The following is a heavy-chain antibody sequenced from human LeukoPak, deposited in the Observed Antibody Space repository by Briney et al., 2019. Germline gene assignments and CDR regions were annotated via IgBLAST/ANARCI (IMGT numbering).Heavy chain of an antibody. CDR1: GFTFSDYY. J-gene: IGHJ4*02. V-gene: IGHV3-11*06. Sequence: PGGSLRLSCAASGFTFSDYYMSWSRQAPGKGLEWVSYISSSNRYTNYADSVKGRFTISRDNAKNSLYLQMNSLRGEDTAVYYCTMLHGDYWGQGTLVTVSS. CDR2: ISSSNRYT. D-gene: IGHD2-15*01. CDR3: TMLHGDY.